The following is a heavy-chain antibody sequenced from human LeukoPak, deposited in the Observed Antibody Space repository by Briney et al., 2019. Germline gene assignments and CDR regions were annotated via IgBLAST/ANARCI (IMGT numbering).Heavy chain of an antibody. D-gene: IGHD1-26*01. CDR2: INHSGST. V-gene: IGHV4-30-2*01. Sequence: SQTLSLTCTVSGGSISSGGYYWSWIRQPPGKGLEWIGEINHSGSTNYNPSLKSRVTISVDTSKNQFSLKLSSVTAADTAVYYCARTSSDSGSYSYAFDIWGQGTMVTVSS. CDR3: ARTSSDSGSYSYAFDI. CDR1: GGSISSGGYY. J-gene: IGHJ3*02.